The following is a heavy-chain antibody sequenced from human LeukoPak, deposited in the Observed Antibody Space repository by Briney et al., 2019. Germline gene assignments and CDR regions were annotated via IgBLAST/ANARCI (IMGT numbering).Heavy chain of an antibody. CDR1: GLTFSDSW. CDR3: ARGGGYSERFDY. J-gene: IGHJ4*02. CDR2: IKFDGTEK. Sequence: GGSLRLSCAASGLTFSDSWLTWVRQAPGKGLEWVATIKFDGTEKQYVASVRGRFTISRANAENSMFLRMESLSPEDTAVYYCARGGGYSERFDYWGQGTLVTVSS. V-gene: IGHV3-7*01. D-gene: IGHD1-26*01.